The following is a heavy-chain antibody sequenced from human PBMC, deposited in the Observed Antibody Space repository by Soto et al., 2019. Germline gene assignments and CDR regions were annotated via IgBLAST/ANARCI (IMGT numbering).Heavy chain of an antibody. CDR3: TKEHSNYPDNWFDP. D-gene: IGHD4-4*01. CDR2: IDSGGGST. V-gene: IGHV3-23*01. CDR1: GFSFSNYA. J-gene: IGHJ5*02. Sequence: EVQLLVSGGGSVQPGGSLRLSCAASGFSFSNYAMSWVRQAPGTGLEWVSAIDSGGGSTYYAASVKGRFSISRDNSTNTLYLQMNSLRAEDTAIYYCTKEHSNYPDNWFDPWGQGTRVTVSS.